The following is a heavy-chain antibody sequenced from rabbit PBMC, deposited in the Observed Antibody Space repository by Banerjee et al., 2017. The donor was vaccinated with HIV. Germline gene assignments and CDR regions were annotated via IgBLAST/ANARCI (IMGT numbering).Heavy chain of an antibody. CDR3: ARVVGAYDYHDL. Sequence: QQQLEESGGGLVKPGGTLTLTCKASGIDFSSYYYMCWVRQAPGKGLEWIGFIRSGGSSTYYATWAKGRFTVSKTSSTTVTLQMTSLTAADTATYFCARVVGAYDYHDLWGQGTLVTVS. CDR2: IRSGGSST. V-gene: IGHV1S45*01. D-gene: IGHD2-1*01. CDR1: GIDFSSYYY. J-gene: IGHJ3*01.